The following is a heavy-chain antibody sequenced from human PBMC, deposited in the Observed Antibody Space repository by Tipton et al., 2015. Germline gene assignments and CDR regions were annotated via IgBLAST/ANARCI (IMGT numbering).Heavy chain of an antibody. J-gene: IGHJ4*02. D-gene: IGHD6-13*01. CDR2: IYPGDSDT. CDR1: GYSFTNYW. CDR3: ARPQWGSSTEDF. V-gene: IGHV5-51*01. Sequence: QLVQSGAEVRKPGESLKISCKASGYSFTNYWIGWVRQMPGKGLEWMGVIYPGDSDTRYSPSFQGHVTTSADKFINTAYLQWNGLKASDTAIYYCARPQWGSSTEDFWGQGTLVTVSS.